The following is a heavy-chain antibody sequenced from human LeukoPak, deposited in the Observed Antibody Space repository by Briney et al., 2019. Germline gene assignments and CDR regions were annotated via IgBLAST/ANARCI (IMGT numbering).Heavy chain of an antibody. J-gene: IGHJ4*02. CDR2: IYSGGST. Sequence: GGSLRLSCAASGFTFSSNYMSWVRQAPGKGLEWVSVIYSGGSTYYADSVKGRFTISRDNSKNTLYLQMNSLRAEDTAVYYCAREGPTYYYDSSGYSPLDYWGQGTLVTVSS. D-gene: IGHD3-22*01. V-gene: IGHV3-66*01. CDR3: AREGPTYYYDSSGYSPLDY. CDR1: GFTFSSNY.